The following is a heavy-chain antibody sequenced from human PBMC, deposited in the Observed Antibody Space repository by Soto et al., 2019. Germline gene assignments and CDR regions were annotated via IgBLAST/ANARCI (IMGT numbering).Heavy chain of an antibody. CDR1: GFIFSDHG. D-gene: IGHD3-16*01. J-gene: IGHJ4*02. Sequence: VQVLESGGGLVQPGGSLRLSCAVSGFIFSDHGMNWVRQAPGKGLEWVSSIDEDGTTTHYADSVKGRFTISRDNSKNTLYLQMDSLRAEDTALYYCARVLFGFSYGKCDYWGQGTLVTVSS. CDR3: ARVLFGFSYGKCDY. V-gene: IGHV3-23*01. CDR2: IDEDGTTT.